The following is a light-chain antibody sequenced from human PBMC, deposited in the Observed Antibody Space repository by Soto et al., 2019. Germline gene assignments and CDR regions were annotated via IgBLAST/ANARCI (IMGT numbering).Light chain of an antibody. CDR2: SND. Sequence: QSVLTQPPSVSAAPGQTVTISCSGSSSNIGTNTVSWYQHVPGTAPKLLIYSNDQRPSAVPGRFSGSKSGTSASLAISGLLSEDEADYYCATWDDSLNVVFGGGTKVTVL. J-gene: IGLJ2*01. V-gene: IGLV1-44*01. CDR3: ATWDDSLNVV. CDR1: SSNIGTNT.